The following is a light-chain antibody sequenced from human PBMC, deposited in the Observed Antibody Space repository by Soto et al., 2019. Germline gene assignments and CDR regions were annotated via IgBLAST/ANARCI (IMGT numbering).Light chain of an antibody. Sequence: QMTQSPSSVSASVGDRVTITCRASHSISRYLAWYQQKPGKAPKLLIYGANNLQPGVPARFSGTGSGTEFTLTINNLQPEDAATYSCQQANSFPWTFGQGTKLE. CDR1: HSISRY. V-gene: IGKV1-12*01. CDR3: QQANSFPWT. J-gene: IGKJ1*01. CDR2: GAN.